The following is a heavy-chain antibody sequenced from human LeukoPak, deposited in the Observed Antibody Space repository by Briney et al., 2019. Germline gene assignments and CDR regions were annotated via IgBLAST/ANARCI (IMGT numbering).Heavy chain of an antibody. J-gene: IGHJ4*02. CDR2: INWNGQNI. CDR1: GFTFDDYA. CDR3: ARDKNLIIAAAGTVFDY. Sequence: GGSLRLSCAASGFTFDDYAMHWVRQAPGKGLEWVSGINWNGQNIGYADSVKGRFTISRDNAKNSLYLQMNSLRAEDTAVYYCARDKNLIIAAAGTVFDYWGQGTLVTVSS. V-gene: IGHV3-9*01. D-gene: IGHD6-13*01.